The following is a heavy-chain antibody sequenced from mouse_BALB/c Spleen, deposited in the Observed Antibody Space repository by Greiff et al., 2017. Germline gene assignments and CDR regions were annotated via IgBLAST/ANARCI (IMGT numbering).Heavy chain of an antibody. CDR3: ARAWFAY. Sequence: DVQLVESGPELVKPGASVKISCKASGYTFTDYNMHWVKQSHGKSLEWIGYIYPYNGGTGYNQKFKSKATLTVDNSSSTAYMELRSLTSEDSAVYYCARAWFAYWGQGTLVTVSA. CDR1: GYTFTDYN. V-gene: IGHV1S29*02. CDR2: IYPYNGGT. J-gene: IGHJ3*01.